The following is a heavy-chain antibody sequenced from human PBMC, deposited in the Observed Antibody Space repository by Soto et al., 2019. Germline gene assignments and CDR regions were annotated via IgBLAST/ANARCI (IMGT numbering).Heavy chain of an antibody. D-gene: IGHD3-3*01. V-gene: IGHV1-18*01. CDR1: GYTFTSYG. Sequence: GASVKVSCKASGYTFTSYGISWVRQAPGQGLEWMGWISAYNGNTNYAQKLQGRVTMTTDTSTSTAYMELRSLRSDDTAVYYCARVQEEWLPSPPFDYWGQGTLVTVSS. J-gene: IGHJ4*02. CDR3: ARVQEEWLPSPPFDY. CDR2: ISAYNGNT.